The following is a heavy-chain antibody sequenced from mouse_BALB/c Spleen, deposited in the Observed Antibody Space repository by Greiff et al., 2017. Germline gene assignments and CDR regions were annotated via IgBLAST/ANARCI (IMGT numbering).Heavy chain of an antibody. Sequence: VQLQQSGAELVRPGASVTLSCKASGYTFTDYEMHWVKQTPVHGLEWIGAIDPETGGTAYNQKFKGKATLTADKSSSTAYMELRSLTSEDSAVYYCTRSRYGYDYWGQGTTLTVSS. J-gene: IGHJ2*01. CDR2: IDPETGGT. V-gene: IGHV1-15*01. CDR1: GYTFTDYE. CDR3: TRSRYGYDY. D-gene: IGHD1-2*01.